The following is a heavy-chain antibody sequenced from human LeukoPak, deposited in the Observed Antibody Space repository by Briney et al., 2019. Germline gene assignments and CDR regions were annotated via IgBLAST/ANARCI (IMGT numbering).Heavy chain of an antibody. J-gene: IGHJ3*02. CDR2: IYSGGST. CDR1: GFIVSSNY. Sequence: PGGSLRLSCAASGFIVSSNYMSWVRQAPGKGLEWVSVIYSGGSTYYADSVKGRFTISRDNSKNTLYLQMNSLRAEDTAVYYCARTNWNYEADAFDIWGQGTMVTVSS. V-gene: IGHV3-53*01. CDR3: ARTNWNYEADAFDI. D-gene: IGHD1-7*01.